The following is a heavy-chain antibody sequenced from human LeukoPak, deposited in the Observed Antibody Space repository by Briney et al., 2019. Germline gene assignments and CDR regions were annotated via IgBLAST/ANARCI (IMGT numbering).Heavy chain of an antibody. CDR3: ARDLGQYYDTSDNWFDP. V-gene: IGHV4-39*02. Sequence: SETLSLTCTVSGGSISSSSYYWGWIRQPPGKGLEWIGSIYYSGSTYYNPSLKSRVTISVDTSKNQFSLKLSSVTAADTAVYYCARDLGQYYDTSDNWFDPWGQGTLVTVSS. D-gene: IGHD3-22*01. J-gene: IGHJ5*02. CDR2: IYYSGST. CDR1: GGSISSSSYY.